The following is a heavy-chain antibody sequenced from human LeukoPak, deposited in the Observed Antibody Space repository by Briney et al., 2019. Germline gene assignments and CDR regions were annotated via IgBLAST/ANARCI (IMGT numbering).Heavy chain of an antibody. J-gene: IGHJ4*02. D-gene: IGHD5-18*01. CDR3: AREGTAMVPSFDY. CDR1: GYTFTGYY. V-gene: IGHV1-2*02. Sequence: ASVKVSCTASGYTFTGYYMHWVRQAPGQGLEWMGWINPNSGGTNYAQKFQGRVTMTRDTSISTAYMELSRLRSDDTAVYYCAREGTAMVPSFDYWGQGTLVTVPS. CDR2: INPNSGGT.